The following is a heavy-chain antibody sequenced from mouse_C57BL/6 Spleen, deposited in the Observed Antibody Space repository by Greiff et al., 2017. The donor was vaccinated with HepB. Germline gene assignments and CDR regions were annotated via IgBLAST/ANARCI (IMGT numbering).Heavy chain of an antibody. CDR1: GNTSPSYW. CDR2: IDPSVSYT. V-gene: IGHV1-69*01. J-gene: IGHJ2*01. D-gene: IGHD1-2*01. CDR3: ARRITTGTYFDY. Sequence: QVQLQQSGAELVMPGASVKLSCKASGNTSPSYWMHGVKQRPGQGLEWIGEIDPSVSYTNYNQKFKGKSTLTVDKSSSTAYMQLSSLTSEDSAVYYCARRITTGTYFDYWGQGTTLTVSS.